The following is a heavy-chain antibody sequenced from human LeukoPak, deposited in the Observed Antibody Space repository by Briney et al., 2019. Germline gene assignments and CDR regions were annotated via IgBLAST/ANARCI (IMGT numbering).Heavy chain of an antibody. V-gene: IGHV4-4*07. CDR1: GGSINNYY. CDR2: IYSSGSA. CDR3: ARGPGAVAYYDY. J-gene: IGHJ4*02. D-gene: IGHD6-19*01. Sequence: SETLSLTYTASGGSINNYYLSWIRQPAGKGLGWIGRIYSSGSANYNPSLKSRVTMSLDTSKNQFSLKLSSVTAADTAVYYCARGPGAVAYYDYWGQGTLVTVSS.